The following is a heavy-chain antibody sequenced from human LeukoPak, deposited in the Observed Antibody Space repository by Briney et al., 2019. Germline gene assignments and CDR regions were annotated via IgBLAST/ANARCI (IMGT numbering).Heavy chain of an antibody. J-gene: IGHJ3*02. CDR2: ISSSSSYI. CDR3: ARVGGIDHDAFDI. Sequence: GGSLRLSCAASGFTFSSYSMNWVRQAPGKGLEWVSSISSSSSYIYYADSVKGRFTISRDNAKNSLYLQMNSLRAGDTAVYYCARVGGIDHDAFDIWGQGTMVTVSS. V-gene: IGHV3-21*01. CDR1: GFTFSSYS. D-gene: IGHD4-23*01.